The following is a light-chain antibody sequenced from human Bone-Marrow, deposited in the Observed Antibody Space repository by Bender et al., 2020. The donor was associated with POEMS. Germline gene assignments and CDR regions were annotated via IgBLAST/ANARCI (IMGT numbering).Light chain of an antibody. J-gene: IGLJ2*01. V-gene: IGLV2-14*02. CDR1: SSDVGSYNV. Sequence: QSALTQPASVSGSPGQSITISCTGTSSDVGSYNVVSWYQQHPGKAPKVMIYEGSKRPSGVSNRFSGSKSGNTASLTISGLQAEDEADYYCCSYTTSSTVVFGGGTRLTVV. CDR3: CSYTTSSTVV. CDR2: EGS.